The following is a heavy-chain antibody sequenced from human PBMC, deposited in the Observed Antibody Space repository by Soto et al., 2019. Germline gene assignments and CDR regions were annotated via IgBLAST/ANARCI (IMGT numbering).Heavy chain of an antibody. D-gene: IGHD4-17*01. CDR1: GYTFTSYA. Sequence: QVQLVQSGAEVKKPGASVKVSCKASGYTFTSYAMHWVRQAPGQRLEWMGWINAGNGNTKYSQKFQGRVTITRDTSASSAYMELSSLRSEDTAVYYCARDLNNYGHWYFDLWGRGTLVTVSS. CDR3: ARDLNNYGHWYFDL. V-gene: IGHV1-3*01. CDR2: INAGNGNT. J-gene: IGHJ2*01.